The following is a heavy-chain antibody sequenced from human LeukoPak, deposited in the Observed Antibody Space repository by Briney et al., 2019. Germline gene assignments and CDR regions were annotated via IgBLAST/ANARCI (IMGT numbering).Heavy chain of an antibody. V-gene: IGHV7-4-1*02. Sequence: GASVKVSCKASGYTFTSYAMNWVRRAPGQGLEWMGWINTNTGNPTYAQGFTGRFVFSLDTSVGTAYLQISSLKAEDTAVYYCARDGAGYCSGGSCYLNWFDPWGQGTLVTVSS. CDR1: GYTFTSYA. CDR3: ARDGAGYCSGGSCYLNWFDP. D-gene: IGHD2-15*01. CDR2: INTNTGNP. J-gene: IGHJ5*02.